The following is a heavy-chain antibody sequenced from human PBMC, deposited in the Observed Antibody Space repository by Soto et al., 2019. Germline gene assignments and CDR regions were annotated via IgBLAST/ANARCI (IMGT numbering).Heavy chain of an antibody. V-gene: IGHV1-69*06. Sequence: SVKVSCKASGGTFSSYAISWVRQAPGQGLEWMGGIIPIFGTANYAQKFQGRVTITADKSTSTAYMELSSLRSEDTAVYYCARVEVTTSGVNWFDPWGQGTLVTVSS. CDR2: IIPIFGTA. D-gene: IGHD4-17*01. J-gene: IGHJ5*02. CDR1: GGTFSSYA. CDR3: ARVEVTTSGVNWFDP.